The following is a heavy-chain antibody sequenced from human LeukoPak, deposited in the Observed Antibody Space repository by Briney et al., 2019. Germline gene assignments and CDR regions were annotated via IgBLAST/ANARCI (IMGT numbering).Heavy chain of an antibody. Sequence: PGRSLRLSCAASGFSSSTDAMHWVRQAPGKGLEWVAVISYDGSNRYYTDSVKGRFTISRDNSKNSLFLQMNSLRPEDTAVYYCARGRTIRSVDYWGQGTLVTVSS. CDR1: GFSSSTDA. CDR3: ARGRTIRSVDY. V-gene: IGHV3-30*04. J-gene: IGHJ4*02. CDR2: ISYDGSNR. D-gene: IGHD2-8*01.